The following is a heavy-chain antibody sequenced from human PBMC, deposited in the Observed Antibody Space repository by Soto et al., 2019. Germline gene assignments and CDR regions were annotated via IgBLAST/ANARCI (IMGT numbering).Heavy chain of an antibody. D-gene: IGHD3-22*01. V-gene: IGHV4-59*06. CDR1: GGSITGYH. J-gene: IGHJ4*02. CDR2: IYYSGST. CDR3: ARGDYYDSSGYDY. Sequence: SETLSLTCTVSGGSITGYHWSWIRQPPGKGLEWIGYIYYSGSTYYNPSLKSRVTISVDTSKNQFSLKLSSVTAADTAVYYCARGDYYDSSGYDYWGQGTLVTVSS.